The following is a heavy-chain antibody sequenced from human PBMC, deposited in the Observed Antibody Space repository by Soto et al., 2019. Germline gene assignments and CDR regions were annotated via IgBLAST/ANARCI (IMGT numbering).Heavy chain of an antibody. V-gene: IGHV1-69*13. CDR2: IIPIFGTA. J-gene: IGHJ6*02. CDR3: ARGGSTVVIPGDEYYGMDV. Sequence: GASVKVSCKASGGTFSSYAISWVRQAPGQGLEWMGGIIPIFGTANYAQKFQGRVTITADESTSTAYMELSSLRSEDTAVYYCARGGSTVVIPGDEYYGMDVWGQGTTVTVSS. CDR1: GGTFSSYA. D-gene: IGHD4-17*01.